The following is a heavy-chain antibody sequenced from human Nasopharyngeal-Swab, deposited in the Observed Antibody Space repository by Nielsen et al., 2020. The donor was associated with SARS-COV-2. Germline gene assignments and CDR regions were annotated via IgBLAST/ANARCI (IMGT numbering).Heavy chain of an antibody. V-gene: IGHV5-51*01. CDR3: VRPRDDCPSTRCPPVY. Sequence: GESLKISCKGFGYSFSSYWIGWVRQMPGKGLEWMGLIYPGDSDTRYNPSFQGQVTISADKSITTAYLQWSSLKASDTAIYYCVRPRDDCPSTRCPPVYWGQGTLVTVSS. CDR1: GYSFSSYW. J-gene: IGHJ4*02. CDR2: IYPGDSDT. D-gene: IGHD2-2*01.